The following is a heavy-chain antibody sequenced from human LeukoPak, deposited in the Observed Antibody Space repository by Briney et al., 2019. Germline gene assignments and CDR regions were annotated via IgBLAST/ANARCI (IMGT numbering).Heavy chain of an antibody. CDR2: ITGSDDST. V-gene: IGHV3-23*01. CDR1: GFTFSDNA. D-gene: IGHD3-10*01. CDR3: AKGPRLYYAYHPDY. Sequence: PGGSLRLSCAASGFTFSDNAMTWVRQAPGEGLEWVSTITGSDDSTYYADSVKGRFTISRDYSKNTVFLQLNNLRAEDTAMYYCAKGPRLYYAYHPDYWGQGTLVTVSS. J-gene: IGHJ4*02.